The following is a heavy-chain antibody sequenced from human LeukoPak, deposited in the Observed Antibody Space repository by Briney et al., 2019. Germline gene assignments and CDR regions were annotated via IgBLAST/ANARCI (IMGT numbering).Heavy chain of an antibody. CDR1: GFPFSEYS. CDR3: ARDHNYAFDN. J-gene: IGHJ4*02. V-gene: IGHV3-11*06. Sequence: GGSLRLSCAASGFPFSEYSMNWVRQAPGKGLEWISYIGISSGNTKYADSVKGRFTVSGDNARNSLYLQMNSLRVEDTAVYYCARDHNYAFDNWGQGTLVTVSS. D-gene: IGHD1-1*01. CDR2: IGISSGNT.